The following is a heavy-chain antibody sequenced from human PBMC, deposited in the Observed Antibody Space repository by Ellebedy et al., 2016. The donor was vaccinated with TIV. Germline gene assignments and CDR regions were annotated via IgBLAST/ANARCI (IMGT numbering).Heavy chain of an antibody. J-gene: IGHJ4*02. D-gene: IGHD7-27*01. V-gene: IGHV3-74*01. CDR2: INSDGSST. CDR3: ARDHPLGIENFDY. CDR1: GFTFSSYW. Sequence: GESLKISCAASGFTFSSYWMHWVRQAPGKGLGWVSRINSDGSSTSYADSVKGRFTISRDNAKNTLYLQMNSLRAEDTAVYYCARDHPLGIENFDYWGQGTLVTVSS.